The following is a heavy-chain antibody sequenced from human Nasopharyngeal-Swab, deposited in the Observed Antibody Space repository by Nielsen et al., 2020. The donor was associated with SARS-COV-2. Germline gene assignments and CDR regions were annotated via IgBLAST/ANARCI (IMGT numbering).Heavy chain of an antibody. V-gene: IGHV1-18*04. D-gene: IGHD3-10*01. J-gene: IGHJ4*02. CDR2: ISAYNGNT. Sequence: SVNVSCKASGYTFTSYGISWVRPAPGQGLEWMGWISAYNGNTNYAQKLQGRVTMTTDTSTSTAYMELRSLRSDDTAVYYCARDLSYYGSGSPSYWGQGTLVTVSS. CDR1: GYTFTSYG. CDR3: ARDLSYYGSGSPSY.